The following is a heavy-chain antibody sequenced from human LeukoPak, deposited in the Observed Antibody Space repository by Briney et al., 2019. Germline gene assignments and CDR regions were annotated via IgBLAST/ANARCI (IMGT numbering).Heavy chain of an antibody. CDR2: ISAYNGNT. V-gene: IGHV1-18*01. J-gene: IGHJ4*02. CDR1: GYTFTSYG. Sequence: ASVKVSCKASGYTFTSYGISWVRQAPGQGLEWMGWISAYNGNTNYARKLQGRVTMTTDTSTSTAYMELRSLRSDDTAVYYCARLRITIFGVALIFDYWGQGTLVTVSS. D-gene: IGHD3-3*01. CDR3: ARLRITIFGVALIFDY.